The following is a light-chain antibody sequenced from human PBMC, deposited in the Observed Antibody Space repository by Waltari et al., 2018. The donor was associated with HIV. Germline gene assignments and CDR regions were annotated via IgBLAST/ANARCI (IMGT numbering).Light chain of an antibody. V-gene: IGLV2-14*01. CDR2: EVS. CDR3: SSYTSGTTWV. CDR1: SSDIGGYNY. Sequence: QSALTQPASVSGSPGQSITISCPGTSSDIGGYNYVYRHHHHPGSAPKLIFFEVSNRPSGVSNRFSGSKSGNTASLIISGLLTEDDADYYYSSYTSGTTWVFGGGTKLTVL. J-gene: IGLJ3*02.